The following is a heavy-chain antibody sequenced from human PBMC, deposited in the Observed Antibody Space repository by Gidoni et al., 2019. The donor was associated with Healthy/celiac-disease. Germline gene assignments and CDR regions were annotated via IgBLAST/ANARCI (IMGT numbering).Heavy chain of an antibody. V-gene: IGHV3-48*02. CDR1: GFPFRRYR. CDR3: ARDGLACSGGSCYSNNAFDI. J-gene: IGHJ3*02. Sequence: ELQLVVSGGGLVQPGGSLRLHCAASGFPFRRYRIHLVRQAPGKGLEWVAYISSSSSTIYYADSVKGRFTISRDNAKNSLYLQMNSLRDEDSAVYYCARDGLACSGGSCYSNNAFDIWGQGTMVTVSS. CDR2: ISSSSSTI. D-gene: IGHD2-15*01.